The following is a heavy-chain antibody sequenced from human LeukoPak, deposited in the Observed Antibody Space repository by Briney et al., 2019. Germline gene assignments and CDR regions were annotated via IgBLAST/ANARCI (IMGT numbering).Heavy chain of an antibody. Sequence: ASVKVSCKASGYSFTGYYLHWVRQAPGQGLEWMGWINPNSGDTHYAQKFQGRVTMTRDTSISTAYTELSRLRSDDTAFYYCAREAVCSSASCEIDYWGQGTLVTVSS. V-gene: IGHV1-2*02. D-gene: IGHD2-2*01. J-gene: IGHJ4*02. CDR3: AREAVCSSASCEIDY. CDR1: GYSFTGYY. CDR2: INPNSGDT.